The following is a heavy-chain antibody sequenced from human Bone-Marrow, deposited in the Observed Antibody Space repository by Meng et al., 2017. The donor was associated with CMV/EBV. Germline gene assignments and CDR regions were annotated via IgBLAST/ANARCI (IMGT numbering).Heavy chain of an antibody. CDR3: ARDFWDQESGATVVTPSVV. D-gene: IGHD4-23*01. CDR2: ISSSSSYI. V-gene: IGHV3-21*04. CDR1: GFTFSSYS. Sequence: GESLKISCASSGFTFSSYSMNWVRQAPGKGLEWVSSISSSSSYIYYADSVKGRFTIPRDNAKNSLYLQMNSLRAEDTAVYYCARDFWDQESGATVVTPSVVWGQGTLVTVSS. J-gene: IGHJ4*02.